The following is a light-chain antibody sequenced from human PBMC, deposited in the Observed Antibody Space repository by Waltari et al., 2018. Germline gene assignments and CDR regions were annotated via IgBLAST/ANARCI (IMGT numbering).Light chain of an antibody. J-gene: IGLJ1*01. CDR3: QVWEISRDHDV. CDR1: NLGTKS. CDR2: SDS. Sequence: SYVLTQPPSVSVAPGESARITCGGNNLGTKSVHWYQQKPGQAPVLVIYSDSDRPSGIPERFSGANSGNTATLTISRVEAGDEADYYCQVWEISRDHDVFGSGTEVTVL. V-gene: IGLV3-21*01.